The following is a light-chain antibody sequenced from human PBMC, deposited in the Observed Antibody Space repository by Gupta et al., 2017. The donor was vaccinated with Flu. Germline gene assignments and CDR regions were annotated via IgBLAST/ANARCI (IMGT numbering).Light chain of an antibody. V-gene: IGLV2-11*01. CDR3: CSWARRSTPYV. J-gene: IGLJ1*01. CDR1: SSDFGGYNY. Sequence: QSALTQPRSVSGSPGQSVTISCTGTSSDFGGYNYVTWYQQLPGRAPKLMIYDVNKRPSGVPDRFSGSKSGNTASLTISGLQAEDEADYYCCSWARRSTPYVFGTGTKVTVL. CDR2: DVN.